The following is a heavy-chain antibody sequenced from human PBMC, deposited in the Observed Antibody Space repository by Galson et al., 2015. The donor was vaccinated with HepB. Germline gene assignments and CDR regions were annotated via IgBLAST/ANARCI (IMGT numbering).Heavy chain of an antibody. D-gene: IGHD2-21*02. J-gene: IGHJ4*02. CDR3: ARIVPKAVTANFDY. CDR2: IYSGGST. CDR1: GFTFSSNY. Sequence: SLRLSCAASGFTFSSNYMSWVRQAPGKGLEWVSVIYSGGSTYYADSVKGRFTISRDNSKNTLYLQMNSLRAEDTAVYYCARIVPKAVTANFDYWAREPWSPSPQ. V-gene: IGHV3-66*01.